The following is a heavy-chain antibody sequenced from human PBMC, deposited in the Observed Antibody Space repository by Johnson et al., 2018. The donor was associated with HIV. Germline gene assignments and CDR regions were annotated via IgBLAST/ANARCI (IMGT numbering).Heavy chain of an antibody. Sequence: EKLVESGGGVVQPGGSLRLSCAASGFTFDDYGMSWVRQVPGKGLEWVSGSNWDGGSTDYANSVKGRFTISRDNAKNTLYLQMSSLRAEDTAVYYCARVRIGRENAFDIGGQGTMVTVSS. V-gene: IGHV3-20*04. D-gene: IGHD1-1*01. CDR2: SNWDGGST. CDR3: ARVRIGRENAFDI. J-gene: IGHJ3*02. CDR1: GFTFDDYG.